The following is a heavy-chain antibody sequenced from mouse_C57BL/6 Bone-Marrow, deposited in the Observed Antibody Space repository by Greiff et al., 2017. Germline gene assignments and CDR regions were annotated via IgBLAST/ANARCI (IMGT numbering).Heavy chain of an antibody. D-gene: IGHD2-12*01. CDR3: ARPRYDGFAY. CDR2: ISSGGSYT. V-gene: IGHV5-6*01. J-gene: IGHJ3*01. CDR1: GFTFSSYG. Sequence: EVKLQESGGDLVKPGGSLKLSCAASGFTFSSYGMSWVRQTPDKRLAWVATISSGGSYTYYPESVTGRFTISRDNAKNTLSLQMSSLKSEDTAMYYCARPRYDGFAYWGQGTLVTVSA.